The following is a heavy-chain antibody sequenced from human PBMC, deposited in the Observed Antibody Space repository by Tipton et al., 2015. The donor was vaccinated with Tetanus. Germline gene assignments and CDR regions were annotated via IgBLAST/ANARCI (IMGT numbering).Heavy chain of an antibody. CDR1: GGSFSGYY. J-gene: IGHJ3*02. CDR2: INHSGST. V-gene: IGHV4-34*01. Sequence: TLSLTCAVYGGSFSGYYWSWIRQPPGKGLEWIGEINHSGSTNYNPSLKSRVTISVDTSKNQFSLKLSSVTAADTAVYYCARDSSGYYRRDNDAFDIWGQGTMVTVSS. CDR3: ARDSSGYYRRDNDAFDI. D-gene: IGHD3-22*01.